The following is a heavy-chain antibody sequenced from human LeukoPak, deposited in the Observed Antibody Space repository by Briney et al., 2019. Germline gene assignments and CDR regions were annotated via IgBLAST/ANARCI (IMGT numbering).Heavy chain of an antibody. V-gene: IGHV3-23*01. CDR1: GFTFSSYA. J-gene: IGHJ2*01. CDR2: ICGSGGST. Sequence: GGSLRLSCAVSGFTFSSYAMSWVRQAPGKGLEWVSAICGSGGSTYYADSVKGRFTISRYNSKNTMYLQMNSLRAEDTAVYYCAGLGYGSGSYYNPIYWYFDLWGRGTLVTVSS. CDR3: AGLGYGSGSYYNPIYWYFDL. D-gene: IGHD3-10*01.